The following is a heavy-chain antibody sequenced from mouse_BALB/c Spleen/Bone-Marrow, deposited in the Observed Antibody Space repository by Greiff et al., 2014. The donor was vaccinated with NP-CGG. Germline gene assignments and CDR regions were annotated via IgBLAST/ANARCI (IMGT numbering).Heavy chain of an antibody. V-gene: IGHV1-67*01. D-gene: IGHD2-1*01. CDR3: ASPIYYGNYEGFAY. Sequence: QVQLQQSGPELVRPGVSVKISCKGSGYTFSDYAMHWVKQSHAKSLEWIGVISTYSGNTNYNQKFKGKATMTVDKSSSTAYMERARLTSEDSAIYYCASPIYYGNYEGFAYWGQGTLVTVSA. CDR1: GYTFSDYA. CDR2: ISTYSGNT. J-gene: IGHJ3*01.